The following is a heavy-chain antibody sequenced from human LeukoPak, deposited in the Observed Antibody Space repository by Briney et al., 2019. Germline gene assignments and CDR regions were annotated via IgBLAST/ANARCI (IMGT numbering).Heavy chain of an antibody. J-gene: IGHJ4*02. V-gene: IGHV3-30*02. CDR2: IRYDGKYT. Sequence: GGSLRLSCTASGFSFIEYAMNWVRQAPGKGLEWVAFIRYDGKYTYYADSVKGRFTISRDNSKNTLYLQMNSLRAEDTAVYYCARRAGAYSHPYDYWGQGTLVTVSS. CDR3: ARRAGAYSHPYDY. D-gene: IGHD4/OR15-4a*01. CDR1: GFSFIEYA.